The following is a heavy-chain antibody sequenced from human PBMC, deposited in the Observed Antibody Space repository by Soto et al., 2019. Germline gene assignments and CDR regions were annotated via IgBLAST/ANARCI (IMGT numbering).Heavy chain of an antibody. CDR3: ARGWGGGTFAY. D-gene: IGHD3-16*01. CDR1: GGSINGYY. J-gene: IGHJ4*02. CDR2: ISYSGST. Sequence: SETLSLTCTVSGGSINGYYWSWIRQPPGKGLEWIGYISYSGSTNYNPSLKSRVTISVDTSKNQFSLKLSSVTAADTAVYYCARGWGGGTFAYWGQGTLVTVSS. V-gene: IGHV4-59*01.